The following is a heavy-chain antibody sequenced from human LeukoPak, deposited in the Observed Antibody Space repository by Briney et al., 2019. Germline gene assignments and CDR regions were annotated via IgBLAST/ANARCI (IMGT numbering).Heavy chain of an antibody. CDR3: ASLDHPYYYDSSGRYYFDY. CDR1: GFTFSSYS. CDR2: ISSSSSYI. V-gene: IGHV3-21*01. Sequence: PGGSLRLSCAASGFTFSSYSMNWVRQAPGKGLEWVSSISSSSSYIYYADPVKGRFTISRDNAKNSLYLQMNSLRAEDTAVYYCASLDHPYYYDSSGRYYFDYWGQGTLVTVSS. D-gene: IGHD3-22*01. J-gene: IGHJ4*02.